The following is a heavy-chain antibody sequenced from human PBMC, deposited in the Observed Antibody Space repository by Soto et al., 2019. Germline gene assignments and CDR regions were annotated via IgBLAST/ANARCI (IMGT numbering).Heavy chain of an antibody. J-gene: IGHJ6*02. CDR1: GDSISSSSSNSYY. CDR2: IFYSGYT. Sequence: PSETLSLTCTVSGDSISSSSSNSYYWGWIRQPPGKGLEWIGTIFYSGYTYYNPSLKSRVTISVDTSKNQFSLKLSSVTAADTAVYYCARGSGSYFYYYGMDVWGQGTTVTVSS. CDR3: ARGSGSYFYYYGMDV. D-gene: IGHD3-10*01. V-gene: IGHV4-39*07.